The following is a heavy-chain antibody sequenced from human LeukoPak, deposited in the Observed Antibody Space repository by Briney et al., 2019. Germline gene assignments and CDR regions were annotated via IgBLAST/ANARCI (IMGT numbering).Heavy chain of an antibody. J-gene: IGHJ4*02. Sequence: AGGSLRLSCAASGFTFSSYWMHWVRQAPGKGLVWVSRISNDGGNTSYADSVKGRFTISRDNAKNSLYLQMNSLRAEDTAVYYCARVGQLWLPSDYWGQGTLVTVSS. CDR1: GFTFSSYW. CDR3: ARVGQLWLPSDY. V-gene: IGHV3-74*01. CDR2: ISNDGGNT. D-gene: IGHD5-18*01.